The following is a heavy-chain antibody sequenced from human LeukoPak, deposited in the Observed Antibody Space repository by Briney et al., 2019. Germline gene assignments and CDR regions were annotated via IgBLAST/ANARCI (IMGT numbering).Heavy chain of an antibody. CDR1: GGSFSGYY. Sequence: SETLSLTCAVYGGSFSGYYWSWIRQPPGKGLEWIGEINHSGNTNYNPSLKSRVTISVDTSKNQFSLKLSSVTAADTAVYYCARGVGILLYYYYYMDVWGKGTTVTVSS. J-gene: IGHJ6*03. CDR2: INHSGNT. D-gene: IGHD2-15*01. CDR3: ARGVGILLYYYYYMDV. V-gene: IGHV4-34*01.